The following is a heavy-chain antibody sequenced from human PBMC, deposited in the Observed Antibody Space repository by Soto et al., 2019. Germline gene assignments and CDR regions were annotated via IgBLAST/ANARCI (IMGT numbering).Heavy chain of an antibody. CDR3: ARARSYYYGMDV. Sequence: ESGGGLVQPGGSLRLSCAASGFTFSSYDMHWVRQATGKGLEWVSAIGTAGDTYYPGSVKGRFTISRENAKNSLYLQMNSLRAEDTAVYYCARARSYYYGMDVWGQGTTVTVSS. J-gene: IGHJ6*02. CDR1: GFTFSSYD. V-gene: IGHV3-13*01. CDR2: IGTAGDT.